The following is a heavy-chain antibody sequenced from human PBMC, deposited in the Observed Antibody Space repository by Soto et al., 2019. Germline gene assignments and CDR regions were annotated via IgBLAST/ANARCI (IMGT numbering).Heavy chain of an antibody. Sequence: EVQLVESGGGMVKPGGSLRLSCAASGFSFSSYSMTWVRQAPGKGLEWVSSISSSSSYIYYADSVKGRFTISRANAKNSLYLQMNSLRAEDTAVYYCARDSCSSTSCFDWGQGTLVTVSS. D-gene: IGHD2-2*01. V-gene: IGHV3-21*01. CDR3: ARDSCSSTSCFD. CDR1: GFSFSSYS. J-gene: IGHJ4*02. CDR2: ISSSSSYI.